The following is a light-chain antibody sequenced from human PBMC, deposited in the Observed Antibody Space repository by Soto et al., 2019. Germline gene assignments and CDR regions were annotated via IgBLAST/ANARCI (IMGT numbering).Light chain of an antibody. CDR2: WAS. J-gene: IGKJ4*01. Sequence: DIVMTQSPDSLAVSLGERDTINCKSSQSVLYSSNNKNYLAWYQQKPGQPPKLLIYWASTRESGVPDRFSGSGSGTDFTLTISSQQAEDVAVYYCQQYYSTPLTFGGGTKVEIK. V-gene: IGKV4-1*01. CDR3: QQYYSTPLT. CDR1: QSVLYSSNNKNY.